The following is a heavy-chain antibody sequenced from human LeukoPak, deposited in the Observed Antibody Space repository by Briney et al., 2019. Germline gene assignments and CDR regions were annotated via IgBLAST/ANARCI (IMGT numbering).Heavy chain of an antibody. CDR1: GFTFSSYT. V-gene: IGHV3-48*01. D-gene: IGHD3-22*01. Sequence: GGSLRLSCAASGFTFSSYTMNWVRQAPGKGLGWVSSISSSSSTIYYADSVKGRFTISRDNAKNSLYLQMNSLRAEDTAVYYCASDALYYYDSSGYYCWGQGTLVTVSS. CDR3: ASDALYYYDSSGYYC. J-gene: IGHJ4*02. CDR2: ISSSSSTI.